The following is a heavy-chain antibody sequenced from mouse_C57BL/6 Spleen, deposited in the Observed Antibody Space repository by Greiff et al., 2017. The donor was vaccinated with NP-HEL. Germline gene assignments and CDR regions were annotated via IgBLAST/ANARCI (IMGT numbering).Heavy chain of an antibody. J-gene: IGHJ1*03. CDR2: FSPGSGSI. CDR1: CYTFTEYT. D-gene: IGHD2-5*01. Sequence: VQLQPSGAELVQPGASVKLSCKASCYTFTEYTIHWVKPRSGRGLGGVGWFSPGSGSIKYNEKFKDKATLTADKSSSTVYMELSRLTSEDSAVYFCARHEDNYSNWYFDVWGTGTTVTVSS. V-gene: IGHV1-62-2*01. CDR3: ARHEDNYSNWYFDV.